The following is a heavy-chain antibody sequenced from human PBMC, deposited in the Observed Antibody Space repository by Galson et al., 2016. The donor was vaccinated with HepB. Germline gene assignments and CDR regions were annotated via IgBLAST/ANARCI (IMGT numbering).Heavy chain of an antibody. J-gene: IGHJ6*02. D-gene: IGHD3-3*01. CDR2: ISYDGSKK. CDR1: GFTFSSYG. V-gene: IGHV3-30*18. CDR3: AKDEFLEGDYYYYGMDV. Sequence: SLRLSCAASGFTFSSYGMYWVRRAPGKGLEWVAVISYDGSKKYYADSVKGRFTISRDNSKNTLYLQMSSLRAEDTAVYYCAKDEFLEGDYYYYGMDVWGQGTTVTVSS.